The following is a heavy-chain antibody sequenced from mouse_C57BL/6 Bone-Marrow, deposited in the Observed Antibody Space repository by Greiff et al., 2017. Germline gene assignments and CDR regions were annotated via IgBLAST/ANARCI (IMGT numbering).Heavy chain of an antibody. CDR3: AREGITTVVA. Sequence: VQLQQSGPELVKPGASVKISCKASGYAFSSSWMNWVKQRPGKGLEWIGRIYPGDGDTNYNGKFKGKATLTADKSSSTASMQLSSLTSEDSAVYFCAREGITTVVAWGQGTSVTVSS. D-gene: IGHD1-1*01. J-gene: IGHJ4*01. CDR2: IYPGDGDT. CDR1: GYAFSSSW. V-gene: IGHV1-82*01.